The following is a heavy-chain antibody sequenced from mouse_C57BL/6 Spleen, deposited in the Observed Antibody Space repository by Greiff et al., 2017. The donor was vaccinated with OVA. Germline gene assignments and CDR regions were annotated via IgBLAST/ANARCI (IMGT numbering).Heavy chain of an antibody. CDR2: ISYDGSN. V-gene: IGHV3-6*01. J-gene: IGHJ1*03. CDR3: ANYYGSRDWYFDV. Sequence: EVQLVESGPGLVKPSQSLSLTCSVTGYSITSGYYWNWIRQFPGNKLEWMGYISYDGSNNYNPSLKNRISITRDTSKNQFFLKLNSVTTEDTATYYCANYYGSRDWYFDVWGTGTTVTVSS. CDR1: GYSITSGYY. D-gene: IGHD1-1*01.